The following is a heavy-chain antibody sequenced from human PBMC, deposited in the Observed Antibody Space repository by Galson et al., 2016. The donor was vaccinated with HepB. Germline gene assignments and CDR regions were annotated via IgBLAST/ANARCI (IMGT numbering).Heavy chain of an antibody. J-gene: IGHJ4*02. CDR3: ARHGNGSDGDYFDY. CDR1: GFTFSSYA. D-gene: IGHD1-26*01. Sequence: SLRLSCAASGFTFSSYAMHWVRQPPGKGLEWLAAIPHDGSNKYYADSVKGRFTISRANAKNSLYLQMNSLRAEDTALYYCARHGNGSDGDYFDYWGQGTLVTVSS. CDR2: IPHDGSNK. V-gene: IGHV3-30-3*01.